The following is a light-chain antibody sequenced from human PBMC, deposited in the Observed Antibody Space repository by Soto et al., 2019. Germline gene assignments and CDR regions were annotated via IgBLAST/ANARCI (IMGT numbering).Light chain of an antibody. V-gene: IGKV3-15*01. CDR2: AAS. Sequence: EIVMTQSPVTLYVSPGESATLSCRASQSVGSNLAWYQQKPGQATRLLIYAASTRATGIPARLSGSGSGTELTLTISSLQSEDFAVYYCQQYNNWSFGQGTRLEIK. CDR3: QQYNNWS. J-gene: IGKJ5*01. CDR1: QSVGSN.